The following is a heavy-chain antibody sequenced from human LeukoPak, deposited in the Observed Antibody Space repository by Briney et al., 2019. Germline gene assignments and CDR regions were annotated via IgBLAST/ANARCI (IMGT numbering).Heavy chain of an antibody. J-gene: IGHJ5*02. CDR2: ISSSGSTI. Sequence: GGSLTLSRAPSGLTFSSYEMNWVRHAPGKGLEWVSYISSSGSTIYYADSVKGRFTISRDNAKNSLYLQMNSLRAEDTAVYYCAGTITIFGVVTTDWFDPWGQGTLVTVSS. D-gene: IGHD3-3*01. CDR3: AGTITIFGVVTTDWFDP. CDR1: GLTFSSYE. V-gene: IGHV3-48*03.